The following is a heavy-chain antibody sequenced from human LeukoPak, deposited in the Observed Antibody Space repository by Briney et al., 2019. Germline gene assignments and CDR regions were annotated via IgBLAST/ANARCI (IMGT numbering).Heavy chain of an antibody. J-gene: IGHJ4*02. CDR2: ISGTGGRT. V-gene: IGHV3-23*01. CDR3: AKAEGYDILTGLDY. Sequence: PGGSLRLSCAASGFTFSSYAMHWVRQAPGKGLEWVSVISGTGGRTYYADSVKGRFTISRDNSKNTLYLQMNSLRTEDTAVYYCAKAEGYDILTGLDYWGQGTLVTVSS. CDR1: GFTFSSYA. D-gene: IGHD3-9*01.